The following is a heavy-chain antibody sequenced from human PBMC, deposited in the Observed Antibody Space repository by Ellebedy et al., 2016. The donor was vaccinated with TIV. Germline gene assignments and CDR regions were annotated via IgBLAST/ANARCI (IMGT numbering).Heavy chain of an antibody. CDR1: GVSISSSGYY. J-gene: IGHJ4*01. V-gene: IGHV4-39*01. CDR2: VYYSGLT. CDR3: ARQGDFYASGNFPYFDS. Sequence: SETLSLTCTVSGVSISSSGYYWAWIRQPPGKGLEWIGSVYYSGLTYYNPSLEGRVPISIDTSQNHFSLKLNSVTAADTAVYYCARQGDFYASGNFPYFDSWGHGTVVTVS. D-gene: IGHD2/OR15-2a*01.